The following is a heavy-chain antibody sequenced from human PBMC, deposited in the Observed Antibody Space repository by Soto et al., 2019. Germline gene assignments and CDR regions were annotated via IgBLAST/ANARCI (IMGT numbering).Heavy chain of an antibody. J-gene: IGHJ6*02. V-gene: IGHV1-69*13. D-gene: IGHD2-2*01. CDR3: ARPGVIETDIVVVPAARSGIHRMDV. Sequence: ASVKVSCKASGGTFSSYAISWVRQAPGQGLEWMGGIIPIFGTANYAQKFQGRVTITADESTSTAYMELSSLRSEDTAVYYCARPGVIETDIVVVPAARSGIHRMDVWGQGTTVTVSS. CDR1: GGTFSSYA. CDR2: IIPIFGTA.